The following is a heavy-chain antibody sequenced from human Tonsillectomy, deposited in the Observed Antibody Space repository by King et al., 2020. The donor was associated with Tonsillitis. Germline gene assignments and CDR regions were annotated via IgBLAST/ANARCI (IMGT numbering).Heavy chain of an antibody. D-gene: IGHD3-16*02. V-gene: IGHV1-18*01. CDR2: ISAHNGDT. J-gene: IGHJ4*02. CDR1: GYSFTSYA. CDR3: ARDPPDVWGSFRSLDY. Sequence: QLVQSGTEVKKPGASVKVSCKTSGYSFTSYAISWVRQAPGQGLEWMGWISAHNGDTNYAQRVQGRVTLTTDSSTSTAYLERRSLRSDDTAVYYCARDPPDVWGSFRSLDYWGQGTLVTVSS.